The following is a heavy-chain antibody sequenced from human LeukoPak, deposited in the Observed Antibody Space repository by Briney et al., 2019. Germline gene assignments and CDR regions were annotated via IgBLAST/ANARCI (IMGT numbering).Heavy chain of an antibody. Sequence: ASVNVSCTASGYSFTSYYLHCLLQAPARRLQGLGVINHHGGSTSYTQKFQGRVTMTRDMSTSRVYMELSSMRSEDTAVYYCARDLHRIAGEFVPWGQEALVTVAS. CDR3: ARDLHRIAGEFVP. CDR2: INHHGGST. CDR1: GYSFTSYY. J-gene: IGHJ5*02. D-gene: IGHD6-13*01. V-gene: IGHV1-46*01.